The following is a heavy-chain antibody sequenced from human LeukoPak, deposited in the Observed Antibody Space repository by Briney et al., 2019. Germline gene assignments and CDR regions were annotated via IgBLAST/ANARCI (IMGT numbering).Heavy chain of an antibody. D-gene: IGHD2-15*01. CDR1: GGSISSYY. CDR3: ARDSEVVAATPSIDY. CDR2: ISIIGST. Sequence: SETLSLTCTLSGGSISSYYWSWIRQPAGKGLEWIGHISIIGSTNYNPSLKSRVTISVDTSKNQFSLELSSVTAADTAVYYCARDSEVVAATPSIDYWGQGTLVTVSS. V-gene: IGHV4-4*07. J-gene: IGHJ4*02.